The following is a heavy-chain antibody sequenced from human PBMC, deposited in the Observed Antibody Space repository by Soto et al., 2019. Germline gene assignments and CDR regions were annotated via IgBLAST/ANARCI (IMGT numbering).Heavy chain of an antibody. CDR1: GGTFSSYA. Sequence: SVKVSCKASGGTFSSYAISWVRQAPGQGLEWMGGIIPIFGTANYAQKFQGRVTITADKSTSTAYMELSSLRSEDTAVYYCARGEIIAAAGIYYYYYGMDVWGQGTTVTVSS. CDR3: ARGEIIAAAGIYYYYYGMDV. CDR2: IIPIFGTA. D-gene: IGHD6-13*01. J-gene: IGHJ6*02. V-gene: IGHV1-69*06.